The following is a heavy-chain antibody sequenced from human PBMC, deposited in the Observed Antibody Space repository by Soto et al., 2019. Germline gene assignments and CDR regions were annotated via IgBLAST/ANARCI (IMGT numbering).Heavy chain of an antibody. CDR1: GGTFSSYA. V-gene: IGHV1-69*01. Sequence: QVQLVQSGAEVKKPGSSVKVSCKASGGTFSSYAISWVRQAPGQGLEWMGGIIPIFGTANYAQKFQGRVTITADESTSTAYMELSSRRSEDTAVYYCARELRLCGGDCYADAFDIWGQGTMVTVSS. D-gene: IGHD2-21*02. CDR3: ARELRLCGGDCYADAFDI. J-gene: IGHJ3*02. CDR2: IIPIFGTA.